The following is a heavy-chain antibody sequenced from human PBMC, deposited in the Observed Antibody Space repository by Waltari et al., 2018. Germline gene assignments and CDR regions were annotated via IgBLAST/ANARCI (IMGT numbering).Heavy chain of an antibody. CDR2: IRYDGSKK. CDR3: ATGISISSPTF. V-gene: IGHV3-30*02. CDR1: GFIFSRYD. J-gene: IGHJ4*02. D-gene: IGHD3-3*02. Sequence: QVHLVESGGGVVQPGGSLSLSFAASGFIFSRYDMHWVRQAPGKGLEWLTVIRYDGSKKCYADSVKGRFTISRDNSGKILLLQMNGLRSVDTATYYCATGISISSPTFWGRGTQVTVSS.